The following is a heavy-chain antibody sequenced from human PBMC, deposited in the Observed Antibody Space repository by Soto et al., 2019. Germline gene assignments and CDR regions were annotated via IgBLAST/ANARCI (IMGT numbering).Heavy chain of an antibody. J-gene: IGHJ4*02. D-gene: IGHD6-19*01. CDR2: INSDGSST. V-gene: IGHV3-74*01. CDR3: ARDCSGWYNAFDY. CDR1: GFTFSSYW. Sequence: EVQLVESGGGLVQPGGSLRLSCAASGFTFSSYWMHWVRQAPGKGLVWVSRINSDGSSTSYADSVKGRFTISRDNAQNTLDLQMNSLRAEDTAVYYCARDCSGWYNAFDYWGQGTLVTVSS.